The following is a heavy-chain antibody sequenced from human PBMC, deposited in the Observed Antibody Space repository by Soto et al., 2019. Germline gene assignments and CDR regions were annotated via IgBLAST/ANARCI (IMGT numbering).Heavy chain of an antibody. CDR2: IIPIFGTA. CDR1: GGTFSRHA. J-gene: IGHJ4*02. CDR3: ASAWGDDSNDYCFAY. D-gene: IGHD3-22*01. Sequence: QVQLVQSGAEVRKPGSSVKVSCKASGGTFSRHAISWVRQAPGQGLEWMGGIIPIFGTANHAQKFQGRVTIIANESTSTVTMYLGRLSWEDTAMYFCASAWGDDSNDYCFAYWGQGTLVIVSS. V-gene: IGHV1-69*01.